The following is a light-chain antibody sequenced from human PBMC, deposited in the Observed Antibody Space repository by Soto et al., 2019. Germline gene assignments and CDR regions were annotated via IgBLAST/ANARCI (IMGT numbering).Light chain of an antibody. CDR1: QSVGSY. V-gene: IGKV3-11*01. J-gene: IGKJ3*01. CDR3: LQRSIGFT. CDR2: GAS. Sequence: EIVLTQSPATLSLSPGERPTLSCRASQSVGSYLAWYQQKPGQAPRLLIYGASNRAPGIPARFSGSGSGTDFTLTISSLEPEDFAVYHCLQRSIGFTFGPGTKVDIK.